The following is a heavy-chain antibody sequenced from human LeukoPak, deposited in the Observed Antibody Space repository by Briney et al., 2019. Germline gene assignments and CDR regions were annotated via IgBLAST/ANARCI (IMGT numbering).Heavy chain of an antibody. J-gene: IGHJ5*02. CDR2: MNPNSGNT. CDR1: GYTFTSYD. Sequence: ASVKVSCKASGYTFTSYDINWVRQATGQGLEWKGWMNPNSGNTGYAQKFQGRVTMTRNTSISTAYMELSSLRSEDTAVYYCARGLWGGYCSGGSCLGFDPWGQGTLVTVSS. V-gene: IGHV1-8*01. D-gene: IGHD2-15*01. CDR3: ARGLWGGYCSGGSCLGFDP.